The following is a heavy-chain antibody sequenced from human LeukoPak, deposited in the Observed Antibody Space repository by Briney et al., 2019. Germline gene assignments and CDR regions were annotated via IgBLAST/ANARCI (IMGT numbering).Heavy chain of an antibody. V-gene: IGHV1-69*04. Sequence: ASVKVSCKASGGTFTSYGVTWVRQAPGQGLEWMGRIIPILGIANYAQKFQGRVTITADKSASTAYMELSRLRSDDTAVYYCARGVDDFWSGYFDYWGQGTLVTVSS. D-gene: IGHD3-3*01. J-gene: IGHJ4*02. CDR2: IIPILGIA. CDR1: GGTFTSYG. CDR3: ARGVDDFWSGYFDY.